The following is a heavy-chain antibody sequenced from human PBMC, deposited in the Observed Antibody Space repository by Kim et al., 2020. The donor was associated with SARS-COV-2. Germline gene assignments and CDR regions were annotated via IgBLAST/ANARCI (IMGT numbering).Heavy chain of an antibody. CDR1: GGPFSNYA. Sequence: SVKVSCKASGGPFSNYAISWVRQAPGQGLEWMGGIIPVFGAANYAQKFQGRVTITADESTSTAYMELSSLRSEDTAVYYCARSFSMGSNTTPFDYWGQGTLVTVSS. CDR2: IIPVFGAA. CDR3: ARSFSMGSNTTPFDY. V-gene: IGHV1-69*13. J-gene: IGHJ4*02. D-gene: IGHD1-26*01.